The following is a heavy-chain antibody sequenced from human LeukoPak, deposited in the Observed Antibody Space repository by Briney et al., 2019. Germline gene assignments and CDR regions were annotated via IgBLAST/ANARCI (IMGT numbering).Heavy chain of an antibody. Sequence: KASETLSLACAVYGGSFSGYYWSWIRQPPGPGLEWIGEINHSGSTNYNPSLKSRVTISVDTSKNQFSLKLSSVTAADTAVYYCARVPVLRFLEWLPLDAFDIWGQGTMVTVPS. CDR1: GGSFSGYY. CDR2: INHSGST. CDR3: ARVPVLRFLEWLPLDAFDI. V-gene: IGHV4-34*01. J-gene: IGHJ3*02. D-gene: IGHD3-3*01.